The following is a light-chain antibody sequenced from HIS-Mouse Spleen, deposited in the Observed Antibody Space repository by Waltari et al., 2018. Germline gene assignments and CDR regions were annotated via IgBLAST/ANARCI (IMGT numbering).Light chain of an antibody. CDR3: QQSYSTPLVT. J-gene: IGKJ4*01. CDR2: AAS. V-gene: IGKV1-39*01. Sequence: DIQMTQSPSSLSASVGDRVPITCRASQSISSYLNWYQQKPGKAPKLLIYAASSLQSGVPSRFSGSGSGTDFTLTISSLQPEDFATYYCQQSYSTPLVTFGGGTKVEIK. CDR1: QSISSY.